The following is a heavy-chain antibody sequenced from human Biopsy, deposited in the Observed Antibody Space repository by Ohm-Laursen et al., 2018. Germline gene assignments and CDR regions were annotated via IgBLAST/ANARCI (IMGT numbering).Heavy chain of an antibody. V-gene: IGHV4-39*01. CDR3: ARHPTGFWFDP. CDR1: GGSVSSNTNY. J-gene: IGHJ5*02. CDR2: IFYSGII. Sequence: SDTLSLTCTVSGGSVSSNTNYWAWIRQPPGKGLEWIGSIFYSGIIYYNPSLKSRVSISVDTSKNQFSLNLNSVTAADTAVYYCARHPTGFWFDPWGQGTLVIVFS.